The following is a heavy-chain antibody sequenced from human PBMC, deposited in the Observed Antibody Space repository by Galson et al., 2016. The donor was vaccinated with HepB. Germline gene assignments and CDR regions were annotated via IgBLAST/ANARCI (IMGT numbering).Heavy chain of an antibody. V-gene: IGHV3-7*01. CDR2: INRDGSTK. D-gene: IGHD4/OR15-4a*01. Sequence: SLRLSCAASGFTFSSDYMLWARQAPGKGLERVANINRDGSTKNYADSVRGRFTISRDNAQNSLYLQMNSLRVEDTAVYYCVRDPYGGYGYWGQGTLVTVSS. CDR1: GFTFSSDY. J-gene: IGHJ4*02. CDR3: VRDPYGGYGY.